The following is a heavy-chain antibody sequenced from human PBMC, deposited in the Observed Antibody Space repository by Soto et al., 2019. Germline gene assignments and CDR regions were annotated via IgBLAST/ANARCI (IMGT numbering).Heavy chain of an antibody. CDR3: ARLSYDSSGYYYGESRYFDL. D-gene: IGHD3-22*01. V-gene: IGHV3-21*01. CDR2: ISSGSSYI. J-gene: IGHJ2*01. Sequence: PGGSLRLSCAASGFTFSSYSMNWVRQAPGKGLEWVSSISSGSSYIYYADSVKGRFTISRDNAKNSLYLQMNSLRAEDTAVYYCARLSYDSSGYYYGESRYFDLWGRGTLVTVSS. CDR1: GFTFSSYS.